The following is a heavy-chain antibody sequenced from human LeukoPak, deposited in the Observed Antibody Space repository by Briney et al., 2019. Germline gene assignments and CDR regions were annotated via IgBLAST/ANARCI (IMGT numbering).Heavy chain of an antibody. CDR1: GFTVSSNY. J-gene: IGHJ6*03. CDR3: ARFYGSGSYFYYYYMDV. D-gene: IGHD3-10*01. Sequence: GGSLRLSCAASGFTVSSNYMSWVRQAPGKGLEWVSVIYSGGSTYYADSVKGRFTISRDNSKNTLYLQMNSLRAEDTAVYYCARFYGSGSYFYYYYMDVWGKGTTVTISS. CDR2: IYSGGST. V-gene: IGHV3-66*01.